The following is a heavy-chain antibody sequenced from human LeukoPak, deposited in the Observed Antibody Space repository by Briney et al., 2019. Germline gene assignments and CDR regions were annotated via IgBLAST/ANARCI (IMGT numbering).Heavy chain of an antibody. J-gene: IGHJ4*02. Sequence: GGSLRLSCAVSGFTFSKYTMNWVRQAPGKGLEWVSSISSCSSYIYYADSLKGRFTISRDNAKNSLYLQMNSLRAEDTAVYYGATYSREWGQGTLVSDSS. CDR1: GFTFSKYT. D-gene: IGHD5-18*01. CDR3: ATYSRE. V-gene: IGHV3-21*01. CDR2: ISSCSSYI.